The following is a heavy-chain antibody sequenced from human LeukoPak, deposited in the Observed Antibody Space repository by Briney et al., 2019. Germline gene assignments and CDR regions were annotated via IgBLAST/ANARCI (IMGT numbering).Heavy chain of an antibody. CDR2: IYYSGST. CDR3: ARARGYSYGYFDY. J-gene: IGHJ4*02. CDR1: GGSISSYY. D-gene: IGHD5-18*01. Sequence: SETLSLTCPVSGGSISSYYWSWIRPPPGKGLEWIGYIYYSGSTNYNPSLKSRVTISVDTSKNQSSLKLSSVTAADTAVYYCARARGYSYGYFDYWGQGTLVTVSS. V-gene: IGHV4-59*01.